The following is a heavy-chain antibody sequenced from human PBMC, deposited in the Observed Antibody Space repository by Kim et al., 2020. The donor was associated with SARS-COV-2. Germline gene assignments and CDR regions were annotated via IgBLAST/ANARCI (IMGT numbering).Heavy chain of an antibody. CDR3: ARGQDTAKTSY. CDR2: IHPSGST. J-gene: IGHJ4*02. CDR1: GASFSGYY. D-gene: IGHD5-18*01. V-gene: IGHV4-34*01. Sequence: SETLSLTCAVYGASFSGYYWSWIRQSPGKRLEWIGEIHPSGSTSYNPSLQSRVTISIDTSKSHMSLRLTSVTAADTAVYFCARGQDTAKTSYWGQGTLVTVSS.